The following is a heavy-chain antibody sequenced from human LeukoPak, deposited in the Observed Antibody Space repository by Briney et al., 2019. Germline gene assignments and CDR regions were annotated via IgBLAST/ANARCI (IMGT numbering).Heavy chain of an antibody. D-gene: IGHD2-2*01. CDR2: IIPIFGTA. J-gene: IGHJ6*03. CDR1: GGTFSSYA. V-gene: IGHV1-69*05. Sequence: ASVKVSCKASGGTFSSYAISWVRQAPGQGLEWMGGIIPIFGTANYAQKFQGRVMITTDESTSTAYMELSSLRSEDTAVYYCARGSSTSLPYYYYMDVWGKGTTVTVSS. CDR3: ARGSSTSLPYYYYMDV.